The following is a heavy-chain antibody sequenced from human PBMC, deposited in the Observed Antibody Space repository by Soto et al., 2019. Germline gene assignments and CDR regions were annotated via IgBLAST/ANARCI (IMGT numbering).Heavy chain of an antibody. J-gene: IGHJ4*02. CDR1: GFTFSDYY. CDR2: ISSSGSTI. CDR3: ARDAGYFDSGSYFDY. D-gene: IGHD3-9*01. Sequence: PGGSLRLSCAASGFTFSDYYMSWIRQAPGNGLEWASCISSSGSTIYYADYVKGQFTISRDNAKNSLYLQMNSLRAEDTAVYYCARDAGYFDSGSYFDYWGQGTLVTVSS. V-gene: IGHV3-11*01.